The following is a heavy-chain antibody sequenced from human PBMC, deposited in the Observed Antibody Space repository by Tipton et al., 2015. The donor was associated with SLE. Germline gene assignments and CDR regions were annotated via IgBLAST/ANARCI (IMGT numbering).Heavy chain of an antibody. J-gene: IGHJ5*02. Sequence: GSLRLSCAASGFTFSSYEMNWVRQAPGKGLERVSYISSSGSTIYYADSVKGRFTISRDNAKNSLYLQMNSLRAEDTAVYYCARDFNWNDWGNWFDPWGQGTLVTVSS. CDR2: ISSSGSTI. CDR3: ARDFNWNDWGNWFDP. V-gene: IGHV3-48*03. CDR1: GFTFSSYE. D-gene: IGHD1-1*01.